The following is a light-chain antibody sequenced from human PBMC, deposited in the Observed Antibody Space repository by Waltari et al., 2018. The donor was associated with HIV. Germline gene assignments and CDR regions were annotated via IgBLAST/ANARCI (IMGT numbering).Light chain of an antibody. Sequence: EIVLTQSPATLSLSPGERATLSCRASQSVNYYFVWYQQKPGQAPRLLIYEASKRATGIPARFSGSGSGTDFTLTISSLEPEDFAVYYCQHRYNWPRTFGQGTKVEIK. CDR3: QHRYNWPRT. J-gene: IGKJ1*01. CDR1: QSVNYY. CDR2: EAS. V-gene: IGKV3-11*01.